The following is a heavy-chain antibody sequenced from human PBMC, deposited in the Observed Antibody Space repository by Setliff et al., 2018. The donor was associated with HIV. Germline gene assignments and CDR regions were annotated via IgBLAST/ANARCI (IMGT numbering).Heavy chain of an antibody. Sequence: QPGGSLRLSCAASGFIFSSYAMHWDRQAPGKGLEWVAVMSYDGNNKYYADSVKGRFTISRENARNSLYLQMNSLRAGDTAVYYCARDVRSGYYLSPFDYWGQGTLVTVSS. CDR2: MSYDGNNK. J-gene: IGHJ4*02. D-gene: IGHD3-22*01. CDR3: ARDVRSGYYLSPFDY. CDR1: GFIFSSYA. V-gene: IGHV3-30*07.